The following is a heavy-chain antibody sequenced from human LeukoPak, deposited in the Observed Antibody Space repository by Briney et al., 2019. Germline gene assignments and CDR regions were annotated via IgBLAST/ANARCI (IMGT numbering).Heavy chain of an antibody. CDR2: ISGSGDNT. CDR3: AKDGFFGVVRLQLLFDY. J-gene: IGHJ4*02. Sequence: GGSLRLSCAASGFTFSSHGMSWVRQAPGKGLEWVSTISGSGDNTYYADSVKGRFTISRDNSKNTLYLQMNSLRAEDTAVYYCAKDGFFGVVRLQLLFDYWGQGTLVTVSS. V-gene: IGHV3-23*01. CDR1: GFTFSSHG. D-gene: IGHD3-3*01.